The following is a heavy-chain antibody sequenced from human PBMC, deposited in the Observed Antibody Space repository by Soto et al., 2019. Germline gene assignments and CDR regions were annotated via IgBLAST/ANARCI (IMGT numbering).Heavy chain of an antibody. D-gene: IGHD6-13*01. Sequence: QVQLQASGPGLVKPSETLSLTCTVSGGSISSYYWSWIRQPPGKGLEWIGYIYYSGSTNYNPSLKSRVTISVDTSRNQFSLKLSSVTAADTAVYYCAREGSSSGIDYWGQGTLVTVSS. CDR2: IYYSGST. V-gene: IGHV4-59*01. CDR3: AREGSSSGIDY. J-gene: IGHJ4*02. CDR1: GGSISSYY.